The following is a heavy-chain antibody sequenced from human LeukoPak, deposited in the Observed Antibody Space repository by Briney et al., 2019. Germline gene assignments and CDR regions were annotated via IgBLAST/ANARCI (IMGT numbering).Heavy chain of an antibody. V-gene: IGHV5-51*01. Sequence: GESLKISCQGSGYSFTSYWISWVRQMPGKGLEWMGIIYPGDSDTRYSPSFQGQVTISADKSISTAYLQWSSLKASDTAMYYCARLHYDSSGYYYGRFDYWGQGTLVTVSS. CDR2: IYPGDSDT. CDR3: ARLHYDSSGYYYGRFDY. CDR1: GYSFTSYW. D-gene: IGHD3-22*01. J-gene: IGHJ4*02.